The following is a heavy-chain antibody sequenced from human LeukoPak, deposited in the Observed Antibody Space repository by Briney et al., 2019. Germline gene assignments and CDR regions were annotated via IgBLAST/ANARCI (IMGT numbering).Heavy chain of an antibody. D-gene: IGHD3-9*01. CDR3: TTDRGLDILLGY. J-gene: IGHJ4*02. V-gene: IGHV3-15*01. CDR1: GLNFSNAW. CDR2: IKSKTDGGTT. Sequence: GGTLRLSCDAPGLNFSNAWMSWGRQAQGEGLHWDGRIKSKTDGGTTDYAAPVKGRFTISRDDSKNTLYLQMNSLKTEDTAVYYCTTDRGLDILLGYWGQGTLVTVSS.